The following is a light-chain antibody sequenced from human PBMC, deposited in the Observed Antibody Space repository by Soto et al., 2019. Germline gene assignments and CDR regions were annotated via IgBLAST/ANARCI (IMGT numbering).Light chain of an antibody. Sequence: QSALTQPPSASGSPGQSVTISCTGTSSDVGANNYVSWYQQHPGQAPKLIIHEVDKRPSGVPGPFSGSKSGNTASLTVSGPQSEDWGVYYCSSFAGRNDFGVFGGGTKLTVL. CDR3: SSFAGRNDFGV. CDR2: EVD. V-gene: IGLV2-8*01. CDR1: SSDVGANNY. J-gene: IGLJ3*02.